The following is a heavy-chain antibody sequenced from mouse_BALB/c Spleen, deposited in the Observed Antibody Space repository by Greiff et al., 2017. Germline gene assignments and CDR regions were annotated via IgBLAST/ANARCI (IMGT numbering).Heavy chain of an antibody. V-gene: IGHV5-4*02. CDR1: GFTFSDYY. Sequence: EVMLVESGGGLVKPGGSLKLSCAASGFTFSDYYMYWVRQTPEKRLEWVATISDGGSYTYYADTVTGRFTISRENAKNTLYLEMSSLRSEDTAMYYCARAPGLRHYFDYWGQGTTLTVSS. CDR2: ISDGGSYT. J-gene: IGHJ2*01. CDR3: ARAPGLRHYFDY. D-gene: IGHD2-4*01.